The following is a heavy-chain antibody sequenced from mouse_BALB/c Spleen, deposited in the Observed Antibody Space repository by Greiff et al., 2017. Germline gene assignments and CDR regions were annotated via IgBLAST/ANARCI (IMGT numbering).Heavy chain of an antibody. CDR1: GYTFTDYA. J-gene: IGHJ4*01. CDR2: ISTYYGDA. D-gene: IGHD2-3*01. CDR3: ARGGNGYYDYAMDY. Sequence: QVQLKESGAELVRPGVSVKISCKGSGYTFTDYAMHWVKQSHAKSLEWIGVISTYYGDASYNQKFKGKATMTVDKSSSTAYMELARLTSEDSAIYYCARGGNGYYDYAMDYWGQGTSVTVSS. V-gene: IGHV1S137*01.